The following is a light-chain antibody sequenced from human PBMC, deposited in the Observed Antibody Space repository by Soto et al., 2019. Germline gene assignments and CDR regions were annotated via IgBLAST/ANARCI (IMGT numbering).Light chain of an antibody. CDR3: QQYNNWPGT. CDR2: GAS. Sequence: IVMAQSPSTLSLALGETATLSCRANQSVSSNLARYQQKPGQAPRLLIYGASTRATGIPARFSGSGSGTEFTLTISSLQSEDFAVYYCQQYNNWPGTFGQGTRLEIK. CDR1: QSVSSN. J-gene: IGKJ5*01. V-gene: IGKV3-15*01.